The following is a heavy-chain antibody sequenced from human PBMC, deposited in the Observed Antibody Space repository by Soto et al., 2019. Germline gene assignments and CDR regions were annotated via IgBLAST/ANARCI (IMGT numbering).Heavy chain of an antibody. Sequence: QVQLVESGGGVVQPGRSLRLSCAATGLTFSSYGMHWVRQAPGKGLEWVAVIRYGGRNKYYADSVKGRFTISRDNSKNTLYLQLNRMRDEDTAVYYWARDGRYYDSSGSYDLWDYYYGMDVSGRGTTVTVAS. CDR1: GLTFSSYG. D-gene: IGHD3-22*01. J-gene: IGHJ6*02. CDR2: IRYGGRNK. V-gene: IGHV3-33*01. CDR3: ARDGRYYDSSGSYDLWDYYYGMDV.